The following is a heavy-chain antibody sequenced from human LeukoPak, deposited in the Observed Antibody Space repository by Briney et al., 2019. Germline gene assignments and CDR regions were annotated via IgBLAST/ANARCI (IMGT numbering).Heavy chain of an antibody. V-gene: IGHV4-59*08. CDR1: GGSISNYY. Sequence: PSETLSLTCIVSGGSISNYYWGWIRQPPAKGLEWIGYIYYSGSTNYNPSLKSRVTISLDTSKNQFSLKLSSVTAADTAVYYCARTGGYGGGYWGQGTLVTVSS. J-gene: IGHJ4*02. D-gene: IGHD4-23*01. CDR3: ARTGGYGGGY. CDR2: IYYSGST.